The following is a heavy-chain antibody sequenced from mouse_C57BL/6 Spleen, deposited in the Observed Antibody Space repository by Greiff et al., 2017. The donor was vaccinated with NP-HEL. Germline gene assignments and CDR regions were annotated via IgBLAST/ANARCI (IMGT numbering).Heavy chain of an antibody. V-gene: IGHV1-55*01. CDR1: GYTFTSYW. CDR3: ARVYSNCVRFDY. D-gene: IGHD2-5*01. CDR2: IYPGSGST. J-gene: IGHJ2*01. Sequence: VQLQQPGAELVKPGASVKMSCKASGYTFTSYWITWVKQRPGQGLEWIGDIYPGSGSTNYNEKFKSKATLTVDTSSSTAYMQLSSLTSEDSAVYYCARVYSNCVRFDYWGQGTTLTVSS.